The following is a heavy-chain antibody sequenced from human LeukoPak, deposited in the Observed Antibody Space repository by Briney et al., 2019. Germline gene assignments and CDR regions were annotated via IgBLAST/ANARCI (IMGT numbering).Heavy chain of an antibody. CDR3: AKSGYNRFDY. CDR1: GFTFSSSA. V-gene: IGHV3-23*01. CDR2: ISGRGSGGST. Sequence: SGGSLRLSCAASGFTFSSSAMSWVRQAPGKGLEWVSTISGRGSGGSTYYADSVKCRFTISRDNSKNTLYLQMNSLRAEDTAVYYCAKSGYNRFDYWGQGTLVTVSS. D-gene: IGHD5-24*01. J-gene: IGHJ4*02.